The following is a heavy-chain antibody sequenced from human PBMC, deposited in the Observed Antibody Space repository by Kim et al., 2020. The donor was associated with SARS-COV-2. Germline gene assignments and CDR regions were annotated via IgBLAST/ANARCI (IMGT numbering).Heavy chain of an antibody. CDR2: ISYDGSNK. D-gene: IGHD2-2*01. Sequence: GGSLRLSCAASGFTFRGYGMHWVRQAPGKGLEWVAVISYDGSNKYYVDSVKGRFTISRDNSKNTLYLQMNSPRAEDTAVYYCATESTYCSSTSCPRGPFDYWGQGTLVTVSS. CDR1: GFTFRGYG. CDR3: ATESTYCSSTSCPRGPFDY. J-gene: IGHJ4*02. V-gene: IGHV3-33*05.